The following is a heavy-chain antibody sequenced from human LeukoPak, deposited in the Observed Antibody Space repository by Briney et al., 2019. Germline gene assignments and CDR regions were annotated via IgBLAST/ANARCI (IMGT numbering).Heavy chain of an antibody. J-gene: IGHJ4*02. Sequence: SQTPSLTCTVSGGSISSGYYFWGWIRQHPGKGLEWIGSISYSGSTYCNPSLKSRVAISVDTSKNQFSLKLSSVTAADTAVYFCAREDGGNFDYWGQGTLVTVSS. CDR3: AREDGGNFDY. CDR1: GGSISSGYYF. D-gene: IGHD3-10*01. V-gene: IGHV4-31*03. CDR2: ISYSGST.